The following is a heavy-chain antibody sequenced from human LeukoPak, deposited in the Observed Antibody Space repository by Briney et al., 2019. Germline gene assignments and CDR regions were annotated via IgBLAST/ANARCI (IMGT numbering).Heavy chain of an antibody. CDR2: IYYGGSS. V-gene: IGHV4-39*07. CDR3: ARDAGHQLSRRNYYDMDV. Sequence: PSETLSLTCTVSGGSLSSSSYYWGWIRQPPGKGLEWIGSIYYGGSSYYKPSLKSRVSISGDTSNNQFSRKGNSWTAADTAVYYCARDAGHQLSRRNYYDMDVWRQGTTVTVSS. D-gene: IGHD2-2*01. CDR1: GGSLSSSSYY. J-gene: IGHJ6*02.